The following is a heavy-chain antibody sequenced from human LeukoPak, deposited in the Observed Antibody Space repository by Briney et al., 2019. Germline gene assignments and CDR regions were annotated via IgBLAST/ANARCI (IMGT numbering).Heavy chain of an antibody. V-gene: IGHV3-33*01. CDR3: ARAAYDSSGYLTL. Sequence: GGSLRLSCAASGFTFSSYGMHWVRQAPGKGLEWVAVIWYDGTNKYYADSVKGRFTISRDSSKNTLYLQMNSLRAEDTAIYYCARAAYDSSGYLTLWGQETLVTVSS. CDR2: IWYDGTNK. CDR1: GFTFSSYG. J-gene: IGHJ4*02. D-gene: IGHD3-22*01.